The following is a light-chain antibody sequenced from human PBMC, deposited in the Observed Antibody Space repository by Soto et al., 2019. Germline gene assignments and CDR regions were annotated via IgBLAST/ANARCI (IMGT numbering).Light chain of an antibody. V-gene: IGKV3-20*01. J-gene: IGKJ3*01. CDR1: QSVSSSF. CDR2: GIS. Sequence: VLTQSPGTLSLSPGERATLSCRASQSVSSSFLAWYQQRPGQAPRLLIHGISTRATGIPDRFSGSGSATEFTLTINRLQPEDFALYFCQQYGSSPFTFGPGT. CDR3: QQYGSSPFT.